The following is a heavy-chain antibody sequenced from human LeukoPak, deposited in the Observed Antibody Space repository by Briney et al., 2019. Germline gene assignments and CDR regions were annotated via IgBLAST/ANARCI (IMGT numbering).Heavy chain of an antibody. J-gene: IGHJ3*02. CDR3: ARAATYDFWSGSDAFDI. V-gene: IGHV4-61*02. CDR2: IYTSGST. Sequence: PSQTLSLTCTVSGGSISSGSYYWSWIRQPAGKGLEWIGRIYTSGSTNYNPSLKSRVTISVDTSKNQFSLKLSSVTAADTAVYYCARAATYDFWSGSDAFDIWGQGTMVTVSS. CDR1: GGSISSGSYY. D-gene: IGHD3-3*01.